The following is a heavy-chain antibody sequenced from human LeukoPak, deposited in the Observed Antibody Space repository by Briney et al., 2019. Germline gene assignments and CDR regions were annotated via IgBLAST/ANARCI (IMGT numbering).Heavy chain of an antibody. J-gene: IGHJ4*02. CDR3: VKEPPNPEGSTARIYYFDN. CDR2: LTPAGTT. D-gene: IGHD2-2*01. Sequence: GGSLRLSCAASGFTFANYAMSWVRQAPGKGLEWVSALTPAGTTFYADIVKGRFSVSRDNSKNTLSLQMNSLRAEDTAVYYCVKEPPNPEGSTARIYYFDNWGQGTLVTVSS. CDR1: GFTFANYA. V-gene: IGHV3-23*01.